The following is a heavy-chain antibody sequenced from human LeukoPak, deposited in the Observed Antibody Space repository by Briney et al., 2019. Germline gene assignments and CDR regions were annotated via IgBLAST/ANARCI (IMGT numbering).Heavy chain of an antibody. CDR3: AKGVEWLLGVNFDC. CDR1: GFTFSTYA. CDR2: ISGSSDNT. Sequence: PGGSLRLSCAASGFTFSTYAMAWVRQAPGKGLEWVSSISGSSDNTYYTDSVKGRFTVSRDNFKNTLSLQMTGLRAEDTAVYYCAKGVEWLLGVNFDCWGQGILVTVSS. V-gene: IGHV3-23*01. D-gene: IGHD3-3*01. J-gene: IGHJ4*02.